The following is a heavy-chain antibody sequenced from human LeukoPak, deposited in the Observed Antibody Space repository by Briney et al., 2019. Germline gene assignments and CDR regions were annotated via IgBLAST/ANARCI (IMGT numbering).Heavy chain of an antibody. D-gene: IGHD6-6*01. V-gene: IGHV3-64*01. CDR2: ISSNGGST. Sequence: GGSLRLSCAASGFTFSSYAMHWVRQAPGKGLEYVSAISSNGGSTYYANSVKGRFTISRDDAKNSLYLQMNSLRAEDTAVYYCARGMAAPRSYWGQGTLVTVSS. CDR3: ARGMAAPRSY. CDR1: GFTFSSYA. J-gene: IGHJ4*02.